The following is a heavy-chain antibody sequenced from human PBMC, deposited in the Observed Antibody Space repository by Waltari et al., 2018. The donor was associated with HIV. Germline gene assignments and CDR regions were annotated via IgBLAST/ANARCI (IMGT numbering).Heavy chain of an antibody. D-gene: IGHD1-26*01. CDR1: GFIFISNA. CDR2: ISGSGSSP. Sequence: EVQLFESGGGLVQPGGSLRLSCAASGFIFISNAMPWVRLAPGKGREWVSAISGSGSSPDFADSVKGRFTISRDNSKNTLYLQMNSLRAEDTAVYYCAREGSFSSSGSFGDYWGQGTLVTVSS. J-gene: IGHJ4*02. V-gene: IGHV3-23*01. CDR3: AREGSFSSSGSFGDY.